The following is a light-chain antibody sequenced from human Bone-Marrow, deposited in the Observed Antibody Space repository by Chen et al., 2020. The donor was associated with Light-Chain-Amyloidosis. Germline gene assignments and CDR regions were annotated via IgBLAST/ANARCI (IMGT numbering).Light chain of an antibody. CDR1: QSVSSSY. Sequence: EIVLTPSPGTLSLSPGERATLSCRASQSVSSSYLAWYQQKPGQAPRLLIYSASNRATGIPDRFSGSGSGTDFTLTISRLEPEDFAVYYCQQHGGSPPYTFGQGTKLEIK. V-gene: IGKV3-20*01. CDR3: QQHGGSPPYT. CDR2: SAS. J-gene: IGKJ2*01.